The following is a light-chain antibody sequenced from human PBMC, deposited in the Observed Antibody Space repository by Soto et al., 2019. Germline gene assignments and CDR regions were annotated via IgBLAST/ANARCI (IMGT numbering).Light chain of an antibody. J-gene: IGKJ2*01. CDR1: HSAGST. Sequence: EIVLTQSPDTLPLSPGERVTLSCRASHSAGSTLAWYQKKPGQAPRLLLYGAFNMATVIPPRFSGGGSVTDFTLAITSLEAVDFALYDCQQRSAWSYTLGQGTRLQSK. CDR3: QQRSAWSYT. V-gene: IGKV3-11*01. CDR2: GAF.